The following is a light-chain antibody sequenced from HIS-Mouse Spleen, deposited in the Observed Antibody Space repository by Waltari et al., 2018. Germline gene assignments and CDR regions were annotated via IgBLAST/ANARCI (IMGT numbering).Light chain of an antibody. CDR2: DVS. CDR3: SSYTSSSFNVV. J-gene: IGLJ2*01. V-gene: IGLV2-14*03. Sequence: QSALTQPASVSGSPGQSITISCTGTSSDVAGYTYVSWYQQHPGKAPKLMSYDVSNRPSGVSNRFSGSKSGNTASLTISGLQAEDEADYYCSSYTSSSFNVVFGGGTKLTVL. CDR1: SSDVAGYTY.